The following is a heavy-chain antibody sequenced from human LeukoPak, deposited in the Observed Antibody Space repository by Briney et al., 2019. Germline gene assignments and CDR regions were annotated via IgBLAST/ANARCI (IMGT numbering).Heavy chain of an antibody. CDR3: AKDRYGGGNPFDY. Sequence: GRSLRLSCAASGFTFSSYGMHWVRQAPGKGLEWVAVISYDGSNKYYADSVKGRFTISRDNSKNTLYLQMNSLRAEDTAVYYCAKDRYGGGNPFDYWGQGTLVTVSS. J-gene: IGHJ4*02. D-gene: IGHD4-23*01. V-gene: IGHV3-30*18. CDR1: GFTFSSYG. CDR2: ISYDGSNK.